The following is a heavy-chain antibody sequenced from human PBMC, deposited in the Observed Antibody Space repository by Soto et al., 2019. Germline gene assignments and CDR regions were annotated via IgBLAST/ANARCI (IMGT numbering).Heavy chain of an antibody. Sequence: SVKVSCKASGGTFSSYAISWVRQAPGQGLEWMGGIIPIFGTANYAQKFQGRVTITADESTSTAYMELSSLRSEDTAVYYCARDFIIAARPGYFDYWGQGTLVTVSS. CDR2: IIPIFGTA. J-gene: IGHJ4*02. D-gene: IGHD6-6*01. V-gene: IGHV1-69*13. CDR1: GGTFSSYA. CDR3: ARDFIIAARPGYFDY.